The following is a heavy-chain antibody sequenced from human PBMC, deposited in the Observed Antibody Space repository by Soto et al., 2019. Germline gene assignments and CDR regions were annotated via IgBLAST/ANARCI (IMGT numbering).Heavy chain of an antibody. CDR3: ARDPARGAYYYYMDV. V-gene: IGHV3-7*01. Sequence: GGSLRLSCAASGFTFSTYWMSWVRQAPGKGLEWVAIINQDGSEKYYVDSVKGRFTISRDNAKSSLYLQMNSLRGEDTALYYCARDPARGAYYYYMDVWGKGTTVTVSS. CDR2: INQDGSEK. J-gene: IGHJ6*03. CDR1: GFTFSTYW.